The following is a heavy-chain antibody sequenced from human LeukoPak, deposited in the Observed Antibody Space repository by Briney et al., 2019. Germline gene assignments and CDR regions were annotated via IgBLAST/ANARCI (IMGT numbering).Heavy chain of an antibody. D-gene: IGHD3-10*01. Sequence: SETLSLTCAVYGGSFSVYYWSWIRQPPGKGLEWIGETNHNGDTNYNPSLKSRVTISVDTSKNQFSLKLSSVTAADTAVYFCARGFRGPNFDHWGQGTLVTVSS. J-gene: IGHJ4*02. V-gene: IGHV4-34*01. CDR3: ARGFRGPNFDH. CDR1: GGSFSVYY. CDR2: TNHNGDT.